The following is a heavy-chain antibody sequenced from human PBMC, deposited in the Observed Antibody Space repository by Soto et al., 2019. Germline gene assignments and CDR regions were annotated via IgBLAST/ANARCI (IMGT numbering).Heavy chain of an antibody. Sequence: ASVKVYCKASGYTFTGYYMHWVRQDPRQGLEWMGWINPNSGGTNYAQKFQGWVTMTRDTSISTAYMELSRLRSDDTAVYYCARGSSSWSSDHYYYYMDVWGKGTTVTVSS. V-gene: IGHV1-2*04. CDR1: GYTFTGYY. J-gene: IGHJ6*03. D-gene: IGHD6-13*01. CDR2: INPNSGGT. CDR3: ARGSSSWSSDHYYYYMDV.